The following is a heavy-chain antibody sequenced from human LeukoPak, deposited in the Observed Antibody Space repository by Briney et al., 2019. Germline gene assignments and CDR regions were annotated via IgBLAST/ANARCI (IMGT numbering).Heavy chain of an antibody. CDR1: GFTLGNHG. CDR3: ARHRGSVFKGYMDV. J-gene: IGHJ6*03. D-gene: IGHD2-8*01. CDR2: IYSDGVNK. Sequence: GGSLRLSCAASGFTLGNHGMHWVRQAPGKGLEWVAIIYSDGVNKYCADSMKGRFTISRDTSKNTLFLEVESLRTEDTAVYYCARHRGSVFKGYMDVWGKGTTVTVSS. V-gene: IGHV3-33*01.